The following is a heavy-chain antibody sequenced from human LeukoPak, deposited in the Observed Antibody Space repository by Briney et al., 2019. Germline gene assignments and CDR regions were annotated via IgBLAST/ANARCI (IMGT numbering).Heavy chain of an antibody. CDR3: ARAGIAAAGPFDY. D-gene: IGHD6-13*01. Sequence: ASVKVSCKASGYTFTSYDINWVRQATGQGLEWMGWMNPNSGNTGYAQKFQGRVTMTRNTSISTAYMELRSLRPDDTAVYYCARAGIAAAGPFDYWGQGTLVTVSS. CDR2: MNPNSGNT. CDR1: GYTFTSYD. V-gene: IGHV1-8*01. J-gene: IGHJ4*02.